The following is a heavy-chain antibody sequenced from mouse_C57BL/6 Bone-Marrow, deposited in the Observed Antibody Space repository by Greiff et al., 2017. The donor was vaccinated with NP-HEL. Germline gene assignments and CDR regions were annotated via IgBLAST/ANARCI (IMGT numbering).Heavy chain of an antibody. CDR3: VRHVHDPRFAY. V-gene: IGHV10-1*01. CDR2: IRSKSNNYAT. J-gene: IGHJ3*01. Sequence: EVKLLESGGGLVQPKGSLKLSCAASGFSFNTYAMNWVRQAPGKGLEWVARIRSKSNNYATYYADSVKDRFTISRDDSESMLYLQMNNLKTEDTAMYYCVRHVHDPRFAYWGQGTLVTVSA. CDR1: GFSFNTYA. D-gene: IGHD1-2*01.